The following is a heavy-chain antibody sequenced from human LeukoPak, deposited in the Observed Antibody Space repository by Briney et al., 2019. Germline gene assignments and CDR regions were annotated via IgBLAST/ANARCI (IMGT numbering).Heavy chain of an antibody. V-gene: IGHV4-59*01. J-gene: IGHJ4*02. D-gene: IGHD2-15*01. CDR2: IYYSGST. Sequence: SDTLSLTCTVSGGSISSYYWSWIRQPPGKGLEWIGYIYYSGSTNYNPSLKSRVTISVDTSKNQFSLKLSSVTAADTAVYYCATAYCSGGSCYFFDYWGQGTLVAVSS. CDR3: ATAYCSGGSCYFFDY. CDR1: GGSISSYY.